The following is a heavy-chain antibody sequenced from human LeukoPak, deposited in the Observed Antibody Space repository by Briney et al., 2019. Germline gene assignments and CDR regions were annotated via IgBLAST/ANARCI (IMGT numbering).Heavy chain of an antibody. CDR2: IYHSGST. J-gene: IGHJ4*02. Sequence: SQTLSLTCAVSGGSISSGGYSCSWIRQPPGKGLEWIGYIYHSGSTYYNPSLKSRVTTSVDRSKNQYSLKLSSVTAADTAVYYCARGSGYDLRKFDYWGQGTLVTVSS. V-gene: IGHV4-30-2*01. CDR1: GGSISSGGYS. CDR3: ARGSGYDLRKFDY. D-gene: IGHD5-12*01.